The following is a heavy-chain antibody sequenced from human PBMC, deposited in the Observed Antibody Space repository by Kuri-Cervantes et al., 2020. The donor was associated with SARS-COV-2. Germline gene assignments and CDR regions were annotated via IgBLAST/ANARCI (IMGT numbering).Heavy chain of an antibody. V-gene: IGHV2-70*11. J-gene: IGHJ4*02. CDR2: IDWDDDK. CDR3: ARIQATTVIADY. CDR1: GFSLSTSGMC. D-gene: IGHD4-11*01. Sequence: SGPTLVKPTPTLTLTCTFSGFSLSTSGMCVSWIRQPPGKALEWLARIDWDDDKYYSTSLKTRLTISKDTSKNQVVLTMTNMDPVDTATYYCARIQATTVIADYWGQGTLVTVSS.